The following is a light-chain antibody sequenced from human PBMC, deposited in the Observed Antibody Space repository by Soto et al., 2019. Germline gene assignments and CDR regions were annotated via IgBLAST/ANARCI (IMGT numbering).Light chain of an antibody. Sequence: QSALTQPRSVSGSPGQSVTISCTGTSSDVGNYNYVSWYRHHPGKAPKVLIYDVSKRPSGVPDRFSGSKSGNTASRTVSGLQAEDEADDYCSSYGGAYGLLFGGGTKLPVL. CDR3: SSYGGAYGLL. CDR1: SSDVGNYNY. CDR2: DVS. V-gene: IGLV2-11*01. J-gene: IGLJ2*01.